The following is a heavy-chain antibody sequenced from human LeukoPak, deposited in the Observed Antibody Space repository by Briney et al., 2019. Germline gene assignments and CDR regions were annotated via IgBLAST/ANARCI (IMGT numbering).Heavy chain of an antibody. CDR1: GGSISSSHYY. CDR2: LYYSGST. CDR3: ARDRGSPEGGGGDCYWGY. V-gene: IGHV4-39*07. D-gene: IGHD2-21*02. J-gene: IGHJ4*02. Sequence: SETLSLTCTVSGGSISSSHYYWGWIRQPPGKGLEWIGNLYYSGSTYYNPSLKSRVTISVDTSKNQFSLKLSSVTAADTAVYYCARDRGSPEGGGGDCYWGYWGQGTLVTVSS.